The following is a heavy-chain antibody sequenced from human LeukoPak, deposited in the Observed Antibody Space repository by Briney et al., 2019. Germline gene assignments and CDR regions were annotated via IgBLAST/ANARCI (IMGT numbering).Heavy chain of an antibody. J-gene: IGHJ4*02. V-gene: IGHV3-7*01. CDR1: GFTFSSYW. CDR2: IKQDGGEK. CDR3: ARVPAIYSGSYSVDDPFDY. D-gene: IGHD1-26*01. Sequence: GGSLRLSCAASGFTFSSYWMSWVRQAPGKGLEWVANIKQDGGEKYYVDSVKGRFTISRDNAKNTLSLHMHSLRADDTAVYYCARVPAIYSGSYSVDDPFDYWGQGTLVTVSS.